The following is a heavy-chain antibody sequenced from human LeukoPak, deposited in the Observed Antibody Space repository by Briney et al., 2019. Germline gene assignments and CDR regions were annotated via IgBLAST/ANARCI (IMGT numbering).Heavy chain of an antibody. D-gene: IGHD1-26*01. V-gene: IGHV4-59*01. CDR1: GVSIRSYY. Sequence: SETLPLTCAVSGVSIRSYYWNWVRQPPGKGLEWIGYMYYSGSTNYNPSLKSRVTISGDTSNNQFSLKLNSVTAADTAVYYCGGGGTYSQFDYWGQGTLVTVSS. J-gene: IGHJ4*02. CDR2: MYYSGST. CDR3: GGGGTYSQFDY.